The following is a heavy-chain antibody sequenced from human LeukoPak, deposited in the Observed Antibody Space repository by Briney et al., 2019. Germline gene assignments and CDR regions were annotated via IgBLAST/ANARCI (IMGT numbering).Heavy chain of an antibody. J-gene: IGHJ6*03. CDR3: GQSAVGHYYYYYMDV. CDR1: GGSVSSGSYY. D-gene: IGHD2/OR15-2a*01. CDR2: IYYSGST. Sequence: PSETLSLTCTVSGGSVSSGSYYWRWIRQPPGKGLEWIGYIYYSGSTNYNPSLKSRVTISVDTSKNQFSLKLSSVTAADTAVYYCGQSAVGHYYYYYMDVWGKGTTVTVSS. V-gene: IGHV4-61*01.